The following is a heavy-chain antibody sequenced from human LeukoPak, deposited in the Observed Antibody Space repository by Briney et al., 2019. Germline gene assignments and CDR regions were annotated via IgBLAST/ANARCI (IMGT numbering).Heavy chain of an antibody. Sequence: PGRSLRLSCAASGFTFSNFGMYWVRQAPGKGLVWVSVIYAGGNTYYADSVKGRFTISRDNSKNTLYLQMNSLRAEDTAMYYCASFDYGGHPDAFDIWGQGTMVTVSS. CDR1: GFTFSNFG. CDR3: ASFDYGGHPDAFDI. CDR2: IYAGGNT. J-gene: IGHJ3*02. D-gene: IGHD4-23*01. V-gene: IGHV3-66*01.